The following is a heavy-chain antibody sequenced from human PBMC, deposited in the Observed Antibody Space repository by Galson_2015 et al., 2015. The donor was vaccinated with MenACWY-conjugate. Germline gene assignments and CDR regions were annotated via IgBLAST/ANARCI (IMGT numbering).Heavy chain of an antibody. V-gene: IGHV4-59*02. Sequence: ETLSLTCAVSGGSVTSYYWSWIRQPPGKGLEWIGYSYYPGTTKYNPSLKSRVTISVDTSKNQVSLRVTSVTAADTAVYYCARSGSSGYDYDLDYWGQGTLVTVSS. D-gene: IGHD5-12*01. J-gene: IGHJ4*02. CDR3: ARSGSSGYDYDLDY. CDR1: GGSVTSYY. CDR2: SYYPGTT.